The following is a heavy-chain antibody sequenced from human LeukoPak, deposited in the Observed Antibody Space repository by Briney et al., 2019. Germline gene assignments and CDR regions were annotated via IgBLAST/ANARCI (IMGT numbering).Heavy chain of an antibody. CDR1: GYSFTSYW. CDR3: ARHSGSTGYSLTH. Sequence: GESLKISCKGSGYSFTSYWIGWVPQIPGKGLEWMKNIYPGASATSHSPSFEAPVTISAHKSITPACLPWSSLKASDTTMYYCARHSGSTGYSLTHWGERTLVTVSS. J-gene: IGHJ4*02. D-gene: IGHD3-22*01. V-gene: IGHV5-51*01. CDR2: IYPGASAT.